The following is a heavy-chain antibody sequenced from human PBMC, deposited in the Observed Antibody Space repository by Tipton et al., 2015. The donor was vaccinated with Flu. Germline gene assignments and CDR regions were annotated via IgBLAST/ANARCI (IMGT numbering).Heavy chain of an antibody. CDR2: IDWDDDK. CDR3: ARMRQGWPPSHAMDV. CDR1: GFSLTTSGMC. Sequence: LVKPTQTLTLTCSVSGFSLTTSGMCVSWIRQPPGKALEWLARIDWDDDKYLSTSLQARLSISKDTFKNQVILPMTSVDPEDTATYYCARMRQGWPPSHAMDVGGQGTTVTVSS. D-gene: IGHD6-19*01. J-gene: IGHJ6*02. V-gene: IGHV2-70*11.